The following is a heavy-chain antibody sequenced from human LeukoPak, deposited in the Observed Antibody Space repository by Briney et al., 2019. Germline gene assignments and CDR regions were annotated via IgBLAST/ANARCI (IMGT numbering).Heavy chain of an antibody. Sequence: SETLCLTCAVSGYSITSDYYWGWIRQPPGKGLEWIGSIYHSGSTYYHPSLRSLVTISVDTSQNQFSLKLSSVTAADTAVYYCARERRGITGTSLGYYTELGGKGTTVTVSS. CDR2: IYHSGST. V-gene: IGHV4-38-2*02. J-gene: IGHJ6*03. D-gene: IGHD1-7*01. CDR3: ARERRGITGTSLGYYTEL. CDR1: GYSITSDYY.